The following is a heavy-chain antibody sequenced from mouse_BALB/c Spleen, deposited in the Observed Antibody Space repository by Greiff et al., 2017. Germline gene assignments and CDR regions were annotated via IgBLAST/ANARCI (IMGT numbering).Heavy chain of an antibody. CDR1: GFTFSSYA. V-gene: IGHV5-6-5*01. J-gene: IGHJ2*01. CDR2: ISSGGST. Sequence: EVMLVESGGGLVKPGGSLKLSCAASGFTFSSYAMSWVRQTPEKRLEWVASISSGGSTYYPDSVKGRFTISRDNARNILYLQMSSLRSEDTAMYYCARGRGDGNYFDYWGQGTTLTVSS. CDR3: ARGRGDGNYFDY. D-gene: IGHD2-3*01.